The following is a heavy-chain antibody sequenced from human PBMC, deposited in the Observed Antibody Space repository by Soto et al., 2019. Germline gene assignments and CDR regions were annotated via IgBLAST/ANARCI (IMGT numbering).Heavy chain of an antibody. CDR2: IYHSGST. CDR1: GGSISSGGYS. D-gene: IGHD4-17*01. CDR3: ARGELRWHDFDY. Sequence: GPGPGFSSETLSLTCAVSGGSISSGGYSWSWIRQPPGKGLEWIGYIYHSGSTYYNPSLKSRVTISVDRSKNQFSLKLSSVTAADTAVYYCARGELRWHDFDYWGQGTLVTVSS. V-gene: IGHV4-30-2*01. J-gene: IGHJ4*02.